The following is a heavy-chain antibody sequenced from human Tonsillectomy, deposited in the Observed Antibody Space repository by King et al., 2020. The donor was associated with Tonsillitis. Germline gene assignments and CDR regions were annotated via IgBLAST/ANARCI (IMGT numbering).Heavy chain of an antibody. D-gene: IGHD1-26*01. V-gene: IGHV3-30-3*01. CDR3: ARDLLPGLGPTGFDY. CDR2: ISFDGNNE. CDR1: GFSFSTYA. Sequence: QVQLVESGGGVVQPGRSLRLSCAASGFSFSTYAIHWVRQAPGKGLEWVAVISFDGNNEYYADSVKGRFTISRDNSKKMVYLQMTSLRTEDTALYYCARDLLPGLGPTGFDYWGQGTLVTVSS. J-gene: IGHJ4*02.